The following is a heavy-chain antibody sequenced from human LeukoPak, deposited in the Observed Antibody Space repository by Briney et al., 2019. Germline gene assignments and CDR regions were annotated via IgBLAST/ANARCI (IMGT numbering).Heavy chain of an antibody. Sequence: ASVKVSCKASGYTFTSYGISWVRQAPGQGLEWMGWISAYNGNTNYAQKLQGRVTMTTDTSTSTAYMELRSLRSDDTAVYYCARVTPGNYCSGTSCYQEYGMDVWGQGTTVTVSS. J-gene: IGHJ6*02. CDR2: ISAYNGNT. CDR1: GYTFTSYG. V-gene: IGHV1-18*01. CDR3: ARVTPGNYCSGTSCYQEYGMDV. D-gene: IGHD2-2*01.